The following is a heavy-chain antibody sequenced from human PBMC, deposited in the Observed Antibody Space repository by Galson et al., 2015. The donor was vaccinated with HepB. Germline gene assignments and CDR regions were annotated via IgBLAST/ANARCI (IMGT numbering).Heavy chain of an antibody. CDR3: ARPLHDYSNYYFDY. D-gene: IGHD4-11*01. J-gene: IGHJ4*02. Sequence: SVKVSCKASGYTFTSYGITWVRQAPGQGLEWMGWIGAYNGNTSYAQKLQGRVTMTTDTSTSTAYMELRSLRSDDTAVYYCARPLHDYSNYYFDYWGQGTLVTVSS. V-gene: IGHV1-18*04. CDR1: GYTFTSYG. CDR2: IGAYNGNT.